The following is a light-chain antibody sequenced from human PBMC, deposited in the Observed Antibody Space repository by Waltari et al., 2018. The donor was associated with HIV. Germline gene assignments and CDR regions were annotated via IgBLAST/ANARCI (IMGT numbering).Light chain of an antibody. CDR1: TLPKQY. J-gene: IGLJ2*01. CDR3: QSSYISGNYWV. CDR2: KDR. Sequence: SYGLTQPPSVSVSPGQTATITCSGDTLPKQYGYWYQQKPGHAPVMVIYKDRERPSGIPERFSGSSSATTATLTISGVQPEDEADYYCQSSYISGNYWVLGGGTKLTVL. V-gene: IGLV3-25*03.